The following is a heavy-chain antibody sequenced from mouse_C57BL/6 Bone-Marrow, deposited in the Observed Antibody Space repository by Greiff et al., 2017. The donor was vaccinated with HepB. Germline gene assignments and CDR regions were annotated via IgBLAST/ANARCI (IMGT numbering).Heavy chain of an antibody. CDR3: ARYRGGAWFAY. D-gene: IGHD1-1*02. CDR2: IRNKANGYTT. CDR1: GFTFTDYY. J-gene: IGHJ3*01. V-gene: IGHV7-3*01. Sequence: EVQRVESGGGLVQPGGSLSLSCAASGFTFTDYYMSWVRQPPGKALEWLGFIRNKANGYTTEYSASVKGRFTISRDNSQSILYLQMNALRAEDSATYYCARYRGGAWFAYWGQGTLVTVSA.